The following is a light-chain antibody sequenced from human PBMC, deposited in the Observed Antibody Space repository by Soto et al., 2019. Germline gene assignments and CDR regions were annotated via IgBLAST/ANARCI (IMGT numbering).Light chain of an antibody. V-gene: IGKV3-11*01. Sequence: VLTQSPATLSVSPGERATLSCRASQSVATNLAWYQQRPGQAPRLLIYGASKRAIGLPARFSGSGSGTDFTLTISSLEPEDFAVYYCQQRSNWPLWTFGQGTKV. CDR2: GAS. CDR3: QQRSNWPLWT. J-gene: IGKJ1*01. CDR1: QSVATN.